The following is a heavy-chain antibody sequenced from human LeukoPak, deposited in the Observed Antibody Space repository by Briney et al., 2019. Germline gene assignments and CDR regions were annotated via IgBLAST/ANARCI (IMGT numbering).Heavy chain of an antibody. CDR3: AKEGTMIVGGQYFYY. V-gene: IGHV3-43*01. CDR1: GFTFDDYT. CDR2: ITWDGART. J-gene: IGHJ4*02. Sequence: GGSLRLSCATSGFTFDDYTIHWVRQSPGKGLEWVSLITWDGARTYYADSVKGRFTISRDNSKNSLYLQMHSLRTEDTALSYCAKEGTMIVGGQYFYYWGQGTLVTVSS. D-gene: IGHD3-22*01.